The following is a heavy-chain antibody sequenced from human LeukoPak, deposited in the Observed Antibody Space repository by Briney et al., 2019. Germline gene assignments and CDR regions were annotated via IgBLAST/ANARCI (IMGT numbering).Heavy chain of an antibody. J-gene: IGHJ4*02. D-gene: IGHD6-13*01. Sequence: GRSLRLSCAASGFTFNTYGMHWVRQAPGKGLEWVAVIAFDGRDKKYADSVKGRFTITRDNSKNTLYLQMNSLRAEDTAVYYCAKDGARGAAKYYFDYWGQGTLVTVSS. V-gene: IGHV3-30*18. CDR1: GFTFNTYG. CDR2: IAFDGRDK. CDR3: AKDGARGAAKYYFDY.